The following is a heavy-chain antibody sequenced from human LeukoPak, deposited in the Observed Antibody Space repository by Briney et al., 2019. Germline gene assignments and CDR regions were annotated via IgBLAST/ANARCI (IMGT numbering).Heavy chain of an antibody. D-gene: IGHD3-9*01. CDR1: GFIFRRYD. J-gene: IGHJ4*02. Sequence: GGSLRLSCAASGFIFRRYDMNWVRQAPGKGLEWVSFIRSSSISIYYGDSVQGRFTVSRDNARNLLYLEMNTLRAEDTAVYYCARVYDVLTGGFDYWGQGALVTVSS. CDR2: IRSSSISI. CDR3: ARVYDVLTGGFDY. V-gene: IGHV3-21*01.